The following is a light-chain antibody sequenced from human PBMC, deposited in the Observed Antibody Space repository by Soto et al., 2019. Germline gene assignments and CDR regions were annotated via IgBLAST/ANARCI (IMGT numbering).Light chain of an antibody. J-gene: IGKJ2*01. CDR2: DAS. V-gene: IGKV3-15*01. Sequence: EIVMTQSPATLSVSPGERATLSCRASQSVSSNLAWYQQKPGQAPRLLIYDASTRATGIPARFSGSGSGTEFTLTLGSLQCEDFAVYYCQQYNNWSPYTFGQGTKLEIK. CDR1: QSVSSN. CDR3: QQYNNWSPYT.